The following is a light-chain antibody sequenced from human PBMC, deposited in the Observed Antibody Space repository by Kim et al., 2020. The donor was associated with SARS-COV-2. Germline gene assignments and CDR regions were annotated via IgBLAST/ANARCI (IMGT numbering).Light chain of an antibody. J-gene: IGLJ2*01. CDR1: KLGDKY. Sequence: VSPGQTANITCSGDKLGDKYACWYQQRAGQPPVLVIYQDIKRPSGIPERFSGSNSGNTATLTISGTQAMDEADYYCQAWDSSTVVFGGGTQLTVL. V-gene: IGLV3-1*01. CDR3: QAWDSSTVV. CDR2: QDI.